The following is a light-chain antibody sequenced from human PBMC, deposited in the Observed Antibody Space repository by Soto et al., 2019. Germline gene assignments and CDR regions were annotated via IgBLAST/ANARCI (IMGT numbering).Light chain of an antibody. J-gene: IGKJ4*01. CDR2: AAS. Sequence: DIQMTQSPASVSSSVGDRVTLTCRASQGVRSWLAWYQQRPAKAAKLLISAASSLQSAVPSRFSGSGSGTDFTLTISSLQPDDFATYYCQQYDTFPATFGEGTKVEIK. V-gene: IGKV1D-12*01. CDR3: QQYDTFPAT. CDR1: QGVRSW.